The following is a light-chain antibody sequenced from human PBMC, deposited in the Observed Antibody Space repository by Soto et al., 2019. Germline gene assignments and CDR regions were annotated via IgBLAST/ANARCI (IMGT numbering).Light chain of an antibody. J-gene: IGLJ1*01. V-gene: IGLV1-40*01. CDR3: QSYDSSLSGFYV. Sequence: QSALTQPPSVSGAPGQRVTISCTGSSSNIGAGYDVHWYQQLPGTAPKLLIYGNSNRPSAVPDRFSGSKSGTSASLAITGLQAEDEADYYCQSYDSSLSGFYVFGTGTKLTVL. CDR1: SSNIGAGYD. CDR2: GNS.